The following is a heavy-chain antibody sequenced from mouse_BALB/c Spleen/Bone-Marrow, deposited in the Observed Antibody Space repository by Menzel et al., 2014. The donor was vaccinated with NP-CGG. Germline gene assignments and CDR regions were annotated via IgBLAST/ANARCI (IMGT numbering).Heavy chain of an antibody. V-gene: IGHV1S81*02. Sequence: VKLMESGAELVKPGASVKLSCKASGYTFTSYYMYWVKQRPGQGLEWIGEINPSNGGTNFNEKFKSKATLTVDKSSSTACMQRSSLTSEDSAVYYCTREGDSPFAYWGQGTLVTISA. CDR1: GYTFTSYY. CDR3: TREGDSPFAY. J-gene: IGHJ3*01. D-gene: IGHD2-13*01. CDR2: INPSNGGT.